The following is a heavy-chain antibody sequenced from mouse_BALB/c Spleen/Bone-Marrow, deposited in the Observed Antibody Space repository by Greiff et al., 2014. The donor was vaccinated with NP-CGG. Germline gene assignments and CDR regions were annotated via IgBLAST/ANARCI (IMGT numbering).Heavy chain of an antibody. CDR2: IYPGDGDT. J-gene: IGHJ2*01. D-gene: IGHD2-10*02. CDR1: GYPFSSYW. CDR3: ARKYGDC. V-gene: IGHV1-80*01. Sequence: VQLQESGAELVRPGSSVKISCKASGYPFSSYWMSWVKQRPGQGLEWIGQIYPGDGDTNYNGKFKGNATLTADKSSSTAYMQLISLTSEDFAVYFCARKYGDCWGQGTTLTVSS.